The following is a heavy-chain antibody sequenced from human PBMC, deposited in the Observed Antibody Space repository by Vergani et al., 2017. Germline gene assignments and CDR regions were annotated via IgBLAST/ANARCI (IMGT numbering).Heavy chain of an antibody. J-gene: IGHJ4*02. V-gene: IGHV3-23*01. CDR1: GFTFSSYA. CDR3: AIREYYYDSSGSY. D-gene: IGHD3-22*01. CDR2: ISGSGGST. Sequence: EVQMLESGGGLVQTGGSLRLSCAASGFTFSSYAMSWVRQAPGKGLEWVSAISGSGGSTYYADSVKGRFTISRDNSKNTLYLQMNSLRAEDTAVYYCAIREYYYDSSGSYWGQGTLVTVSS.